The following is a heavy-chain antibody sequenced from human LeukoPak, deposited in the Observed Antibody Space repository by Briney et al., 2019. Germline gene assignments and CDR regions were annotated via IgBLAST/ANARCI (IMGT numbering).Heavy chain of an antibody. Sequence: GGSLRLSCAASGFTFSNYGMHWVRQAPGKGLEWVAFIRYDGSNKYYADSVKGRFTISRDNSKNTLYLQMNSLRAEDTAVYYCANSIRGYCSGGSCYPDDYWGQGTLVTVSS. CDR1: GFTFSNYG. J-gene: IGHJ4*02. CDR2: IRYDGSNK. V-gene: IGHV3-30*02. CDR3: ANSIRGYCSGGSCYPDDY. D-gene: IGHD2-15*01.